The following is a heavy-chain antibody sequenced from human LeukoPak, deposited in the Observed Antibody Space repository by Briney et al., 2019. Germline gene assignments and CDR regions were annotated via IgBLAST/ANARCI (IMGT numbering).Heavy chain of an antibody. D-gene: IGHD6-13*01. CDR3: AREHSSSWYVEY. Sequence: GASVKVSCNASGGTFSSYAISWVRQAPGQGLEWMGRIIPILGIANYGQKFPGRVTITADKSTRTAYMDLHSQRSEDTAVYYCAREHSSSWYVEYWGHGSLVTVSS. CDR2: IIPILGIA. J-gene: IGHJ4*03. CDR1: GGTFSSYA. V-gene: IGHV1-69*04.